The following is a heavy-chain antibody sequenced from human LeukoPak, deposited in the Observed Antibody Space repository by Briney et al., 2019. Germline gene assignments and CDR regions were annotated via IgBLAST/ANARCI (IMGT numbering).Heavy chain of an antibody. Sequence: ASVKVSCKASGYTFTGYYMHWVRQAPGQGLEWMGWINPNSGGTNYAQKSQGWVTMTRDTSISTAYMELSSLRSEDTAVYYCASLLRPGLAFWYFDLWGRGTLVTVSS. V-gene: IGHV1-2*04. CDR1: GYTFTGYY. D-gene: IGHD3-16*01. CDR2: INPNSGGT. CDR3: ASLLRPGLAFWYFDL. J-gene: IGHJ2*01.